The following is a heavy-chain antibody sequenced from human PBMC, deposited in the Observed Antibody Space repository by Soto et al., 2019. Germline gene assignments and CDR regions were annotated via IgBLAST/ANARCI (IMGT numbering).Heavy chain of an antibody. CDR2: ISYSGSP. V-gene: IGHV4-39*01. CDR3: ARHKDLDDWLDP. Sequence: QLQLHESGPGLVKPSETVSLICSVAGDYLITSSYFWAWIRHPPGKGLEWIAMISYSGSPYYNPSLKSRVTTSVDTSNNQFSLHLASATVADTAVYYCARHKDLDDWLDPWGQGTLVTVAS. J-gene: IGHJ5*02. CDR1: GDYLITSSYF.